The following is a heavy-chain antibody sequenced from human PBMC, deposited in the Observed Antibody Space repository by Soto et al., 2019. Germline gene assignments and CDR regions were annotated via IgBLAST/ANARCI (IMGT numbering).Heavy chain of an antibody. J-gene: IGHJ4*02. CDR2: IYHSGST. CDR1: SGSISSSNW. V-gene: IGHV4-4*02. CDR3: ARGSGLAAHKYLFDY. D-gene: IGHD2-15*01. Sequence: PSETLSLTCAVSSGSISSSNWWSWVRQPPGKGLEWIGEIYHSGSTNYNPSLKSRVTISVDKSKNQFSLKLSSVTAADTAVYYCARGSGLAAHKYLFDYWGQGTLVTVSS.